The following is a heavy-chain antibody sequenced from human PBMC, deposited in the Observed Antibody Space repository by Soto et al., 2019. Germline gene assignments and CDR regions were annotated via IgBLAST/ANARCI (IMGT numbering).Heavy chain of an antibody. CDR2: MNPNSGNT. J-gene: IGHJ6*03. Sequence: GASVKVSCKASGYTFTSYDINWVRQATGQGLEWMGWMNPNSGNTGYAQKFQGRVTMTRNTSITTAYMELSSLRSEDTAVYYCARLGYSSSSSYYYYYMDVWGKGTTVTVSS. D-gene: IGHD6-6*01. V-gene: IGHV1-8*01. CDR1: GYTFTSYD. CDR3: ARLGYSSSSSYYYYYMDV.